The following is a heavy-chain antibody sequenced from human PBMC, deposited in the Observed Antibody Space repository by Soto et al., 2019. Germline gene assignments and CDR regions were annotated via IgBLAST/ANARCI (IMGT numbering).Heavy chain of an antibody. J-gene: IGHJ4*02. Sequence: QLQLQESGPGLVKPSETLSLTCTVSGGSISSSSYYWGWIRQPPGKGLEWIGSIYYSGSTYYNPSLKSRVTISVDTSKNQFSLKLSSVTSVDTAVYYNAIPKGSSSSGPFDYWGQGTLVTVSS. V-gene: IGHV4-39*01. D-gene: IGHD6-6*01. CDR1: GGSISSSSYY. CDR3: AIPKGSSSSGPFDY. CDR2: IYYSGST.